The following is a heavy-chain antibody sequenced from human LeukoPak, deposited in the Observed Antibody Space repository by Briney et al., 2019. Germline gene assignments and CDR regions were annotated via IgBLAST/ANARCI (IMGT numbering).Heavy chain of an antibody. V-gene: IGHV1-18*01. CDR2: IGDYNGNT. CDR1: GYTFSSYG. J-gene: IGHJ5*02. CDR3: ARDGPDRAAWFDP. D-gene: IGHD3-22*01. Sequence: ASVKVSCKASGYTFSSYGISWVRQAPGQGLEWMGWIGDYNGNTNYAQKVQGRVTMTTDPFTSTAYMELRGLRSDDTAVYYCARDGPDRAAWFDPWGQGTLVTVSS.